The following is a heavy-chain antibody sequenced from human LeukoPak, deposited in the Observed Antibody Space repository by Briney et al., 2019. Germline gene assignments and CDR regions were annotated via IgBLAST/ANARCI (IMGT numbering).Heavy chain of an antibody. Sequence: PGGSLRLSCAVSGFSFSAYSLTWVRQAPGKGLEWVSYISTSSSTIHYADSVRGRFTISRDNAKNSVYLQMNSLRDEDTAVYYCARASGESSWYNWFDYWGQGTLVTVSS. CDR3: ARASGESSWYNWFDY. V-gene: IGHV3-48*02. D-gene: IGHD6-13*01. CDR2: ISTSSSTI. CDR1: GFSFSAYS. J-gene: IGHJ4*02.